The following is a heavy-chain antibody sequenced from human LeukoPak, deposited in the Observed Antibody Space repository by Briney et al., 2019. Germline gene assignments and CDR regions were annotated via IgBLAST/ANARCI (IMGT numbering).Heavy chain of an antibody. V-gene: IGHV3-21*01. J-gene: IGHJ4*02. Sequence: GGSLRLSCAASGFTFSSYSMNWVRQAPGKGLEWVSSISSSSSYIYYADSVKGRFTISRDNAKNSLYLQMNSLRAEDTAVYYCARGLSSSWYNGAFDYWGQGTLVTVSS. CDR1: GFTFSSYS. D-gene: IGHD6-13*01. CDR3: ARGLSSSWYNGAFDY. CDR2: ISSSSSYI.